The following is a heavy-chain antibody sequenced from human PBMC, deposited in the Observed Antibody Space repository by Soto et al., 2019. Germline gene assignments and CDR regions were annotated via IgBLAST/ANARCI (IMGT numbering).Heavy chain of an antibody. J-gene: IGHJ4*02. CDR1: GFTFSSYA. CDR2: ISYDGSNK. CDR3: AKDPAGDWYTDS. V-gene: IGHV3-30-3*01. Sequence: AGGSLRLSCAAPGFTFSSYAMHWVRPAPGKGLEWVAVISYDGSNKYYADSVKGRFTISRDNSKNTLYLQMNSLRAEDTAVYYCAKDPAGDWYTDSWGQGTLVTVSS. D-gene: IGHD6-19*01.